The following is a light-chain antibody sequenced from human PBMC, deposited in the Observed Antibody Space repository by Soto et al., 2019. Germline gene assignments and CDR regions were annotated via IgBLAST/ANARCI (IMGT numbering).Light chain of an antibody. J-gene: IGKJ1*01. CDR1: QRISRS. CDR3: QQRDSRPRK. V-gene: IGKV3-11*01. CDR2: DTS. Sequence: EIVLTQSPATLSLSPGERATLSCRASQRISRSLAWYQHKPGQAPRLLIFDTSNRATGIPARFSGSGSGTDFTLTISSLEPEDFAIYYCQQRDSRPRKFGQGTKV.